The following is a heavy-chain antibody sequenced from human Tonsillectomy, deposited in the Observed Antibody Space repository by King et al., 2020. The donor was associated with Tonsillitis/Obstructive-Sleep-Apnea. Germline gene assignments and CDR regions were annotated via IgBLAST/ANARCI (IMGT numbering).Heavy chain of an antibody. CDR3: ARVSYTYNDIDD. CDR1: GGSVSGYY. J-gene: IGHJ6*02. D-gene: IGHD3-16*02. V-gene: IGHV4-34*12. CDR2: SVDSGGT. Sequence: VQLQQWGAGLLKPSETLSLSCAVYGGSVSGYYWSWIRQPPAKGLEWIGESVDSGGTNYNPSLKSRVIILLDTSKNQFSLNRSSVTAADTSVYYCARVSYTYNDIDDWGQGTTVTVSS.